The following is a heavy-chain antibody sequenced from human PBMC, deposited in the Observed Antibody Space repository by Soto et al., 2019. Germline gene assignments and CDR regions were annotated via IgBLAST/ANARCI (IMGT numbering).Heavy chain of an antibody. J-gene: IGHJ3*02. CDR2: IIPIFGTA. D-gene: IGHD3-3*01. CDR3: ARDGSPTIFGPVMVGAFDI. CDR1: AGTFSSYA. V-gene: IGHV1-69*06. Sequence: SVKVSCKASAGTFSSYAISWVRQAPGQGLEWMGGIIPIFGTANYAQKFQGRVRITADKSTSTAYMELSRLISEDTAVYYCARDGSPTIFGPVMVGAFDIWGQGTMVTVSS.